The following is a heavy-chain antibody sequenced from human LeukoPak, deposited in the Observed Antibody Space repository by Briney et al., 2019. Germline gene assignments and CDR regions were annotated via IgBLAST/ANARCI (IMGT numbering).Heavy chain of an antibody. Sequence: PGGSLRLSCVASGFTFCSYAMNWVRQAPGKGLEWVSLIDDSGHSTYYAESVKGRFTISRDNSKTTLYLQMNSLRAEDTAVYYCANPWGSGWYFDLWGRGTLVTVSS. CDR2: IDDSGHST. CDR1: GFTFCSYA. V-gene: IGHV3-23*01. D-gene: IGHD7-27*01. CDR3: ANPWGSGWYFDL. J-gene: IGHJ2*01.